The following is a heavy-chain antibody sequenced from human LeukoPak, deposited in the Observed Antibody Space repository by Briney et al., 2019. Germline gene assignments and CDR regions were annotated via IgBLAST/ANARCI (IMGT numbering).Heavy chain of an antibody. CDR2: IYTSGST. D-gene: IGHD2-2*01. V-gene: IGHV4-4*07. CDR1: GGSIGSYY. CDR3: ARDRSTCRSNTCYHFRMDV. J-gene: IGHJ6*03. Sequence: PSETLSLTCTVSGGSIGSYYWSWIRQPAGKGLEWIGRIYTSGSTNYNPSLKGRVTMSVDTSKNQFSLKLSSVTAADTAVYYCARDRSTCRSNTCYHFRMDVWGKGTTVTVSS.